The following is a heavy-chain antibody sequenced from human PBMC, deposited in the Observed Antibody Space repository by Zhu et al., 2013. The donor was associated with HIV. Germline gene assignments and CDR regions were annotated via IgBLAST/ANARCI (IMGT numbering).Heavy chain of an antibody. J-gene: IGHJ6*02. Sequence: QVQLVQSGAEVKKPGASVKVSCKASGYTFTSYHMHWVRQAPGQGLEWMGIINPSGGSTSYAQKFQGRVTMTRDTSTSTVYMELSSLRSEDTAVYYCAREILPGIAVAGSSLPEGMDVWGQGTTVTVSS. CDR2: INPSGGST. D-gene: IGHD6-19*01. CDR3: AREILPGIAVAGSSLPEGMDV. V-gene: IGHV1-46*03. CDR1: GYTFTSYH.